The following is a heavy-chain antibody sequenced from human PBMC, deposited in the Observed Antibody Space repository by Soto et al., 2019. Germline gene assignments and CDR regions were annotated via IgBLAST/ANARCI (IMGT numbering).Heavy chain of an antibody. Sequence: PGGSRRRPCRASGYTFSNYYIIWVRQAPGKGLEGVASIRQDGGEKYYVDSVKGRFTISRNNTQNSMYLQMTSLRAEDSAAYYCARAPDYGPHLDYWGQGILVTVSS. D-gene: IGHD4-17*01. CDR3: ARAPDYGPHLDY. V-gene: IGHV3-7*03. CDR1: GYTFSNYY. CDR2: IRQDGGEK. J-gene: IGHJ4*02.